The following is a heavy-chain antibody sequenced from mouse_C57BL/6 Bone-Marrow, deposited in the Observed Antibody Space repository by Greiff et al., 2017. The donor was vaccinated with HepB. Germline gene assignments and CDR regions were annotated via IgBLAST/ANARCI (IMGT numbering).Heavy chain of an antibody. D-gene: IGHD2-12*01. V-gene: IGHV1-4*01. J-gene: IGHJ4*01. Sequence: VKLMESGAELARPGASVKMSCKASGYTFTSYTMHWVKQRPGQGLEWIGYINPSSGYTKYNQKFKDKATLTADKSSSTAYMQLSSLTSEDSAVYYCARWILYGAMDYWGQGTSVTVSS. CDR2: INPSSGYT. CDR3: ARWILYGAMDY. CDR1: GYTFTSYT.